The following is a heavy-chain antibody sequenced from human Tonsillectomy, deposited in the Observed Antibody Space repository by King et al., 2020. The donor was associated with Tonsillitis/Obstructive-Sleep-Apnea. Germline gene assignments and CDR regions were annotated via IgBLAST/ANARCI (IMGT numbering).Heavy chain of an antibody. D-gene: IGHD2-2*01. CDR1: GYTFTNYA. CDR3: TRVVVVPAAVDNWFDP. J-gene: IGHJ5*02. V-gene: IGHV7-4-1*02. Sequence: VQLVESGSELKKPGASVKVSCKASGYTFTNYAMNWVRQAPGQGLEWMVWINTNTGNSTYAHGFTGRFVFSLDTSVSTAYLQISSLKAEDTAVYYCTRVVVVPAAVDNWFDPWGQGTLVTVSS. CDR2: INTNTGNS.